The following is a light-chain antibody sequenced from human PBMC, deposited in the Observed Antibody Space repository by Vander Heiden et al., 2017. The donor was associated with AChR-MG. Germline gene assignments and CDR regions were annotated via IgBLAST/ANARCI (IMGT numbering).Light chain of an antibody. V-gene: IGLV1-51*02. CDR2: ENN. CDR1: SSNIGNNY. Sequence: QSVLTQPPSVSAAPGQKVTISCSGSSSNIGNNYVSWYQQLPGTAPKLLIYENNKRPSGIPDRFSGSKSGTSATLGITGLQTGDEADYYCGTWDSSLSAVGLGGGTKLTVL. CDR3: GTWDSSLSAVG. J-gene: IGLJ2*01.